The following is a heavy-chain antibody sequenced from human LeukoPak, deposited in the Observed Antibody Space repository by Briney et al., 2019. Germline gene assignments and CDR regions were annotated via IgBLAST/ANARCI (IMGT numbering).Heavy chain of an antibody. V-gene: IGHV3-7*01. CDR2: IKQDGSEK. D-gene: IGHD3-10*01. Sequence: GGSLRLSCAASGFTFSSYWMSWVRQAPGKGLEWVANIKQDGSEKYYVDSVKVRFTISRDNAKNSLYLQMNSLRAEDTAVYYCARLYGSGSYYMFYYYYYMDVWGKGTTVTISS. J-gene: IGHJ6*03. CDR1: GFTFSSYW. CDR3: ARLYGSGSYYMFYYYYYMDV.